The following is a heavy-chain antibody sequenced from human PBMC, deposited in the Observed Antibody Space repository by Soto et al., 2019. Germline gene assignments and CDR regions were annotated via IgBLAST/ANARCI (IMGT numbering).Heavy chain of an antibody. Sequence: GGSLRLSCAASGFTFSSYWMSWVRQAPGKGLEWVANIKQDGSEKYYVDSVKGRFTISGDNAKNSLYLQMNSLRAEDTAVYYCARDPNIVATMGSIYYYYGMDVWGQGTTVTVSS. D-gene: IGHD5-12*01. V-gene: IGHV3-7*01. CDR3: ARDPNIVATMGSIYYYYGMDV. CDR1: GFTFSSYW. J-gene: IGHJ6*02. CDR2: IKQDGSEK.